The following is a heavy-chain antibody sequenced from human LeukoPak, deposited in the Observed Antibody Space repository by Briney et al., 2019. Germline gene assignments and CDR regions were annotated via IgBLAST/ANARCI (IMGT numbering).Heavy chain of an antibody. D-gene: IGHD2-2*02. Sequence: ASVKVSCKASGYTFTGYYMHWVRQAPGQGLEWMGWINPNSGGTNYAQKFQGRVTMTRDTSISTAYMELSRLRSDDTAVYYCAREGIPNCSSTSCYKGQGNWFDPWGQGTLVTVSS. V-gene: IGHV1-2*02. CDR3: AREGIPNCSSTSCYKGQGNWFDP. CDR2: INPNSGGT. CDR1: GYTFTGYY. J-gene: IGHJ5*02.